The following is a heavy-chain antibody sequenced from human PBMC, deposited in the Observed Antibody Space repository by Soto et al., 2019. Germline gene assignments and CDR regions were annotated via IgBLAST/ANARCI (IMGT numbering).Heavy chain of an antibody. CDR3: MLGSGWKDFDY. Sequence: PSETLSLTCAVSGDSITSNSYFWAWIRQPPGKGLEWIGSIYNSGTTYYNPSLKSRVTISVDRSKNQFSLKLSSVTAADTAVYYCMLGSGWKDFDYWGQGTLVTVSS. V-gene: IGHV4-39*01. D-gene: IGHD3-22*01. J-gene: IGHJ4*02. CDR1: GDSITSNSYF. CDR2: IYNSGTT.